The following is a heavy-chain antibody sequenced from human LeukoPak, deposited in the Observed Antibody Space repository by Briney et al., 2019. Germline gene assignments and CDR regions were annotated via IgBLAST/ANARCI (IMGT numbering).Heavy chain of an antibody. V-gene: IGHV4-61*02. CDR1: GGSISSGSYY. Sequence: SETLSLTCTVSGGSISSGSYYWSWIRQPAGKGLEWIGRIYTSGSTNYNPSLKSRVTISVDTSKNQFSLKLSSVTAADTAVYYCAREVEMATIYWGQGTLVIVSS. D-gene: IGHD5-24*01. J-gene: IGHJ4*02. CDR2: IYTSGST. CDR3: AREVEMATIY.